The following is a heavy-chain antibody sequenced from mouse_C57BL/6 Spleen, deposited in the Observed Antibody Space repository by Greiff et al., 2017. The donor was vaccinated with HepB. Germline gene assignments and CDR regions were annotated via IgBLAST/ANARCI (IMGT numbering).Heavy chain of an antibody. CDR2: ISSGSSTI. Sequence: EVKLVESGGGLVKPGGSLKLSCAASGFTFSDYGMHWVRQAPEKGLEWVAYISSGSSTIYYADTVKGRFTISRDNAKNTLFLQMTSLRSDDTAMYYCAYDYYAMDYWGQGTSVTVSS. J-gene: IGHJ4*01. V-gene: IGHV5-17*01. CDR3: AYDYYAMDY. CDR1: GFTFSDYG.